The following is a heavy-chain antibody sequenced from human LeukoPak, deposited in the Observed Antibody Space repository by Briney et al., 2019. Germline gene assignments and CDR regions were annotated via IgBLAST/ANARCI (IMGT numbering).Heavy chain of an antibody. CDR3: ARELYLGSSSALDY. D-gene: IGHD6-6*01. CDR2: ISYDGSNK. V-gene: IGHV3-30*01. Sequence: GGSLRLSCAASGFTFSSYAMHWVRQAPGKGLEWVAVISYDGSNKYHADSVKGRFTISRDNSKNTLYLQMNSLRAEDTAVYYCARELYLGSSSALDYWGQGTLVTVSS. CDR1: GFTFSSYA. J-gene: IGHJ4*02.